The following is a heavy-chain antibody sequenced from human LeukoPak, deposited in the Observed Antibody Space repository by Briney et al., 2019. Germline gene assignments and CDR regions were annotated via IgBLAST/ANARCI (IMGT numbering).Heavy chain of an antibody. CDR2: VLYSGST. Sequence: SETLSLTCIVSGGSISNYRWSWIRQPPGKGLEWIGRVLYSGSTNYNPSLKRRVTISVDTSKNQFSLTLSSVTAADTAVYYCARYTRPFDYWGQGTLVTVSS. J-gene: IGHJ4*02. CDR3: ARYTRPFDY. V-gene: IGHV4-59*01. D-gene: IGHD6-6*01. CDR1: GGSISNYR.